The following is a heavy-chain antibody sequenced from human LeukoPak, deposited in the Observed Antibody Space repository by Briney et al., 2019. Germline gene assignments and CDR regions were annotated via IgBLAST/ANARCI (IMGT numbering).Heavy chain of an antibody. J-gene: IGHJ5*02. Sequence: ASVKVSCKASGYTFTSYDINWVRQATGQGLEWMGWMNPNSGNTGYAQKFQGRGTMTRNSSISTAYMEMRRLRYEDTAVYYCARYSYYYDSSGLFDHWGQGTLVTLSS. CDR3: ARYSYYYDSSGLFDH. V-gene: IGHV1-8*01. CDR2: MNPNSGNT. D-gene: IGHD3-22*01. CDR1: GYTFTSYD.